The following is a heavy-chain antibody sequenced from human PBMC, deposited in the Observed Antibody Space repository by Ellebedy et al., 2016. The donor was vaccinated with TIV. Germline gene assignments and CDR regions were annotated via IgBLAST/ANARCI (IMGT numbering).Heavy chain of an antibody. CDR1: GYTFTSYD. V-gene: IGHV1-24*01. CDR2: FDPEDGET. J-gene: IGHJ6*02. CDR3: ATRISTGYNNYYYYYGMDV. Sequence: ASVKVSXKASGYTFTSYDINWVRQAPGQGLEWMGGFDPEDGETIYAQKFQGRVTMTEDTSTDTAYMELSSLRSEDTAVYYCATRISTGYNNYYYYYGMDVWGQGTTVTVSS. D-gene: IGHD3-9*01.